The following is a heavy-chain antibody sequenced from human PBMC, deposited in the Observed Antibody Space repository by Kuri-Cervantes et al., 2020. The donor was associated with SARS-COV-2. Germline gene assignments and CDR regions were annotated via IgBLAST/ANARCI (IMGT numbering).Heavy chain of an antibody. CDR3: ARDLQRGTFDI. V-gene: IGHV1-69*06. Sequence: SVKVSCKASGGTFSSYAISWVRQAPGQGLEWMGGIIPIFGTANYAQKFQGRVTITADKSTGTAYMELSSLRSEDTAVYYCARDLQRGTFDIWGQGTMVTVSS. CDR2: IIPIFGTA. J-gene: IGHJ3*02. CDR1: GGTFSSYA. D-gene: IGHD1-14*01.